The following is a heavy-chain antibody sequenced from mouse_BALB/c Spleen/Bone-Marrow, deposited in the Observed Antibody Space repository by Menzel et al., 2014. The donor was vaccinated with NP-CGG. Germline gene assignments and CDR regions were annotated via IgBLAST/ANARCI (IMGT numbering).Heavy chain of an antibody. CDR1: GYSFTNYW. CDR3: ASDDYDRSWFAY. D-gene: IGHD2-4*01. V-gene: IGHV1-74*01. Sequence: VQLVESGAELVRPGASVKLSCKASGYSFTNYWMNWMKQRPGQGLEWIGMIHPSDSETRLNQKFKDKATLTVDKSSSTAYMQLSSPTSEDSAVYYCASDDYDRSWFAYWGQGTLVTVSA. J-gene: IGHJ3*01. CDR2: IHPSDSET.